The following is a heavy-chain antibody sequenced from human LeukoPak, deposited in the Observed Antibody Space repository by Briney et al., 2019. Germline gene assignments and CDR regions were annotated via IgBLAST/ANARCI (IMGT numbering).Heavy chain of an antibody. V-gene: IGHV3-23*01. CDR2: ITGSGGST. CDR3: AKGNWGERLDWYFDL. CDR1: GFTVSSSY. Sequence: GGSLRLSCAASGFTVSSSYMSWVRQAPGSGLGWVSGITGSGGSTYYADSVKGRFTVSRDNSKTTLYLQMNSLRAEDTAVYYCAKGNWGERLDWYFDLWGRGTLVTVSS. J-gene: IGHJ2*01. D-gene: IGHD1-26*01.